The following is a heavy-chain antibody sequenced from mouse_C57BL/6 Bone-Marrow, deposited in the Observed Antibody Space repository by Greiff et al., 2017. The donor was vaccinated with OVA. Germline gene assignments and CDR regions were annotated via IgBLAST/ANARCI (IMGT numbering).Heavy chain of an antibody. J-gene: IGHJ4*01. CDR2: IRNKANGYTP. Sequence: EVQVVESGGGLVQPGGSLSLSCAASGFTFTDYYMSWVRPPPGKALEWLGFIRNKANGYTPEYSASVKGRFTLSRENSQSILDLQMKALRAEDSATYYCARYKGPYAMDYWGQGTSVTVSS. CDR3: ARYKGPYAMDY. CDR1: GFTFTDYY. D-gene: IGHD3-3*01. V-gene: IGHV7-3*01.